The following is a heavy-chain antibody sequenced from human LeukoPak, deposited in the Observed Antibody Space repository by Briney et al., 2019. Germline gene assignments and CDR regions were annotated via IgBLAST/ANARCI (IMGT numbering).Heavy chain of an antibody. CDR2: IYTSGRT. J-gene: IGHJ4*02. CDR3: ARARVIPASFDD. CDR1: GGSITFGSYY. Sequence: SQTLSLTCTVSGGSITFGSYYWTWIRQPAGKGLEWIGRIYTSGRTFYNPSLKSRVTISMDTSMNQFSLRLNSVTAADTAVYYCARARVIPASFDDWGQGALVTVSS. D-gene: IGHD3-16*02. V-gene: IGHV4-61*02.